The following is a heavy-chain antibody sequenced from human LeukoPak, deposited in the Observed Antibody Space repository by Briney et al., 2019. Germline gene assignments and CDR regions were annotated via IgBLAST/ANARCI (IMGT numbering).Heavy chain of an antibody. Sequence: ASVRVSSEASVYTLTVYYMHWVRQAPGRGLEWMGWINPNSGGTNYAQKFQGWVTMTRDTSISTAYMELSRLRSDDTAVYYCARDRNWNDPGGYYYYGMDVWGQGTTVTVSS. CDR1: VYTLTVYY. J-gene: IGHJ6*02. CDR2: INPNSGGT. CDR3: ARDRNWNDPGGYYYYGMDV. V-gene: IGHV1-2*04. D-gene: IGHD1-1*01.